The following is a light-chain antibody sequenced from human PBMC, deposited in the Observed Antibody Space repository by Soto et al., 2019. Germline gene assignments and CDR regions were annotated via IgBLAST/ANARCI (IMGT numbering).Light chain of an antibody. CDR2: DAS. CDR1: QSVSSY. Sequence: EIVLTQSPATLSLSPGERATLSCRASQSVSSYLAWYQQKPGQAPRLLIYDASNRATGIPARFSGSGSGTDFTLTISSLEPEDXAVYYCQQRSNWPRTFGXGT. J-gene: IGKJ1*01. CDR3: QQRSNWPRT. V-gene: IGKV3-11*01.